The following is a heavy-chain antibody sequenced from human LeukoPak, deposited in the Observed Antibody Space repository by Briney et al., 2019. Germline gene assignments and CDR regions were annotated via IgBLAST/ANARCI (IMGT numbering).Heavy chain of an antibody. CDR3: AKDTSIGRYCTNGVCSPFDY. CDR1: GFTFSSYT. CDR2: ISDTGATT. D-gene: IGHD2-8*01. Sequence: GGSLRLSCAGSGFTFSSYTMSWVRQAPGKGLEWVSAISDTGATTYDADSVKGRFTISRDNSRSTLYLQMNSLRAEDTALYYCAKDTSIGRYCTNGVCSPFDYWGQGTLVTVSS. V-gene: IGHV3-23*01. J-gene: IGHJ4*02.